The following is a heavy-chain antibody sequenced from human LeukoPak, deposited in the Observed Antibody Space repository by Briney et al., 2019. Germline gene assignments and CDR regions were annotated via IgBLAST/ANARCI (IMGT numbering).Heavy chain of an antibody. Sequence: GGSLRLSCAASGFTFSDYYMSWVRQAPGKGLEWVSYISSSGSNIYYADSVKGRFTISRDNAKNSLYLQMNSLRAEDTAVYYCAREVVPAAKGVGFDPWGQGTLVTVAS. CDR1: GFTFSDYY. V-gene: IGHV3-11*01. CDR3: AREVVPAAKGVGFDP. J-gene: IGHJ5*02. CDR2: ISSSGSNI. D-gene: IGHD2-2*01.